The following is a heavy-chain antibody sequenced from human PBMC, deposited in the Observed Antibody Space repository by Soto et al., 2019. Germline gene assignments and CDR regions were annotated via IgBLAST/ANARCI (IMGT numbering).Heavy chain of an antibody. V-gene: IGHV3-30*18. Sequence: GGSLRLSCAASGFSFSDYAMHWVLQAPDKGLEWVAVVSHDGRNTHYADSVKGRFTISRDSSKNTVSLEMTSLRAEDTAVYYCAKGGRQWLVTSDFNYWGQGALVTVSS. D-gene: IGHD6-19*01. CDR2: VSHDGRNT. J-gene: IGHJ4*02. CDR3: AKGGRQWLVTSDFNY. CDR1: GFSFSDYA.